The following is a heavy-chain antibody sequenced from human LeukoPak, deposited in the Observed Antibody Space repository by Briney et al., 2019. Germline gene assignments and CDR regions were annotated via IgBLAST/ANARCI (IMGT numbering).Heavy chain of an antibody. J-gene: IGHJ4*02. V-gene: IGHV3-64D*06. CDR2: IDNGGST. Sequence: GGSLRPSCAASGFAFSNAWMSWVRQAPGQGLQYVSGIDNGGSTHYAESVKGRVTISRDNSKNILYLQMSSLRAEDTAVYYCVKDISLRGNSGYDRFDYLRQGTLVSVSS. CDR1: GFAFSNAW. CDR3: VKDISLRGNSGYDRFDY. D-gene: IGHD5-12*01.